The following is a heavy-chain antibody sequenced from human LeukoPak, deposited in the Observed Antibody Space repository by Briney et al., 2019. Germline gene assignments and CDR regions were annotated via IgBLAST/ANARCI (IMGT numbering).Heavy chain of an antibody. CDR1: GFTFDDYA. CDR2: INWNSGSI. Sequence: GRSLRLSCAASGFTFDDYAMHWVRQAPGKGLEWVSGINWNSGSIGYADSVKGRFTISRDNAKNSLYLQMNSLRAEDTALYYCAKDPKAIYGSGSSFDYWGQGTLVTVSS. V-gene: IGHV3-9*01. CDR3: AKDPKAIYGSGSSFDY. D-gene: IGHD3-10*01. J-gene: IGHJ4*02.